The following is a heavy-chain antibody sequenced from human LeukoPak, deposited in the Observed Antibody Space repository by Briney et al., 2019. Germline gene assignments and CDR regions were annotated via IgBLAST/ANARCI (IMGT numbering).Heavy chain of an antibody. D-gene: IGHD3-22*01. Sequence: GASVKVSCKASGYTFTSYGISWVRQAPGQGLEWMGWISAYNGNTNYAQKLQGRVTMTTDTSTSTAYMELRSLRSDDTAVYYCASGRYYYYDSSGYLDYWGQGTLVTVSS. CDR2: ISAYNGNT. J-gene: IGHJ4*02. CDR1: GYTFTSYG. CDR3: ASGRYYYYDSSGYLDY. V-gene: IGHV1-18*01.